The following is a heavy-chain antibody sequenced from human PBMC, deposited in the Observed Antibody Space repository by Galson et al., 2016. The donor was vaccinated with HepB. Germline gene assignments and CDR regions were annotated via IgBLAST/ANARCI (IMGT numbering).Heavy chain of an antibody. D-gene: IGHD2/OR15-2a*01. CDR1: GFTFDDYA. J-gene: IGHJ6*02. CDR3: AKDRGTTNSRGHCMDV. CDR2: ISWNSGSI. V-gene: IGHV3-9*01. Sequence: SLRLSCAASGFTFDDYAMHWVRQAPGKGLEWVSGISWNSGSIDYADSVKGRFTISRDNAKNSLYLQMNSLSAEDTALYYCAKDRGTTNSRGHCMDVWGQGTTVTVSS.